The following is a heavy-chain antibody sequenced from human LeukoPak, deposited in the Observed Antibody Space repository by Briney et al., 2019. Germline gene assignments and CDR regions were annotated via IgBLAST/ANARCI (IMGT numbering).Heavy chain of an antibody. D-gene: IGHD6-13*01. CDR3: AKDRLAAAGDFDY. V-gene: IGHV1-69*15. J-gene: IGHJ4*02. Sequence: SVKVSCKASGGTFSSYAFSWVRQAPGQGLEWMGRIIPMFGTANYAQRFQGRATITADESTRTVYMELSSLRSEDTAVYYCAKDRLAAAGDFDYWGQGTLVTVSS. CDR1: GGTFSSYA. CDR2: IIPMFGTA.